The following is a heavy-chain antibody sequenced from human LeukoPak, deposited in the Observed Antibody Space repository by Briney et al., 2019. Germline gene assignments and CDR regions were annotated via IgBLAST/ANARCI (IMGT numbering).Heavy chain of an antibody. V-gene: IGHV1-2*02. J-gene: IGHJ3*01. Sequence: ASVKVSCKASGYTFTGYYMHWVRQAPGQGLEWMGWINPNSGATGYSQRSKGRLTITRDTSISTTYMQLNSLTSDDTAVYYCARPTVIGERAFDLWGQGTVVTVSS. CDR1: GYTFTGYY. CDR2: INPNSGAT. CDR3: ARPTVIGERAFDL. D-gene: IGHD2-21*01.